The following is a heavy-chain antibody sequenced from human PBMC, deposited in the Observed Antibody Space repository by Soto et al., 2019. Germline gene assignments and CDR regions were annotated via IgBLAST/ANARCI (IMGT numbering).Heavy chain of an antibody. J-gene: IGHJ6*02. V-gene: IGHV1-69*13. CDR3: ARAAAADYYGMDV. CDR1: GGTFSSYA. CDR2: VIPIFGTA. D-gene: IGHD6-13*01. Sequence: SVKVSCKASGGTFSSYAISWVRQAPGQELEWMGGVIPIFGTANYAQKFQGRVAITADESTSTAYMELSSLRSEDTAVYYCARAAAADYYGMDVWGQGTTVTVSS.